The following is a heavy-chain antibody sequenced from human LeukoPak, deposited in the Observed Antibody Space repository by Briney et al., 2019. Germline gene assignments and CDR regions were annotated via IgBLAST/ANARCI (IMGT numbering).Heavy chain of an antibody. CDR1: GFTFSSYA. Sequence: GGSLRLSCAASGFTFSSYAMSWVRQAPGKGLEWVSAISGSGGSTYYADSVKGWFTISRDNSKNTLYLQMNSLRAEDTAVYYCAKVRYLDWSCFDYWGQGTLVTVSS. J-gene: IGHJ4*02. V-gene: IGHV3-23*01. D-gene: IGHD3-9*01. CDR3: AKVRYLDWSCFDY. CDR2: ISGSGGST.